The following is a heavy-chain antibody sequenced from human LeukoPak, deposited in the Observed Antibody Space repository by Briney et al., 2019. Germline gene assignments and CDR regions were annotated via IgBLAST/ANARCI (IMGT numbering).Heavy chain of an antibody. CDR1: GFTFSSFG. J-gene: IGHJ4*02. V-gene: IGHV3-33*06. CDR2: IWYDGTTT. CDR3: AKDTLAYYFDY. Sequence: GGSLRLSCAASGFTFSSFGMHWVRQAPGRGLEWVATIWYDGTTTYYADSVKGRFTISRDDSKNTVYLQMNSLRAEDTATYYCAKDTLAYYFDYWGQGALVTVSS.